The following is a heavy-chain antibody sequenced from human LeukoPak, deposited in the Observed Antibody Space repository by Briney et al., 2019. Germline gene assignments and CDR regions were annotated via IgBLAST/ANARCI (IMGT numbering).Heavy chain of an antibody. CDR2: IYHSGIT. J-gene: IGHJ4*02. CDR3: ASINSSGWYVDY. Sequence: SETLSLTCAVYGGSFSGYYWSWIRQPPGKGLEWIGSIYHSGITYYKPSLKSRVTISVDTSKNQFSLKLSSVTAADTAVYYCASINSSGWYVDYWGQGTLVTVSS. D-gene: IGHD6-19*01. V-gene: IGHV4-34*01. CDR1: GGSFSGYY.